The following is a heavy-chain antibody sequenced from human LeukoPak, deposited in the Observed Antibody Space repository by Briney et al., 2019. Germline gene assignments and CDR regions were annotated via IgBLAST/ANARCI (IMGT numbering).Heavy chain of an antibody. CDR3: ARDWFFGVVKPWAGDY. Sequence: GGSLRLFCAASGFTFSSYWMSWVRQAPGKGLEWVANIKQDGSEKYYVDSVKGRFTISRDNAKNSLYLQMNSLRAEDTAVYYCARDWFFGVVKPWAGDYWGQGTLVTVSS. CDR1: GFTFSSYW. J-gene: IGHJ4*02. D-gene: IGHD3-3*01. V-gene: IGHV3-7*01. CDR2: IKQDGSEK.